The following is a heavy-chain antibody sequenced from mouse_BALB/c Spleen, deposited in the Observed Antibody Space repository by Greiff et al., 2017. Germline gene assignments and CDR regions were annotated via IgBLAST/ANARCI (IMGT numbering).Heavy chain of an antibody. J-gene: IGHJ2*01. CDR1: GFNIKDYY. CDR3: ARSGIYYFDY. D-gene: IGHD3-2*02. CDR2: IDPENGDT. Sequence: EVQLQQSGAELVRSGASVKLSCTASGFNIKDYYMHWVKQRPEQGLEWIGWIDPENGDTEYAPKFQGKATMTADTSSNTAYLQLSSLTSEDTAVYYCARSGIYYFDYWGQGTTLTVSS. V-gene: IGHV14-4*02.